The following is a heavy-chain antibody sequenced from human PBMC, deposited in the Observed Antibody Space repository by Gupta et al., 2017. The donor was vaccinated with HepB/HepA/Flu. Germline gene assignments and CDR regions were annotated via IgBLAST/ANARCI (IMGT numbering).Heavy chain of an antibody. Sequence: EVQLLESGGGLVQPGGSLRLSCATSGFTFRSYVMAWVRQAPGKGLEWVSAINTAGGGTDYSDSVKGRFTISGDNSKSTLYLQMHSLRAEDTAVYYCAKVPNDWLYSFDQWGQGPLVTVSS. D-gene: IGHD3-9*01. V-gene: IGHV3-23*01. CDR2: INTAGGGT. CDR3: AKVPNDWLYSFDQ. J-gene: IGHJ4*02. CDR1: GFTFRSYV.